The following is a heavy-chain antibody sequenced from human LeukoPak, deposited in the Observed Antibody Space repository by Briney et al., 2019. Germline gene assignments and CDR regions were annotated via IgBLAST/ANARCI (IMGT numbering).Heavy chain of an antibody. D-gene: IGHD3-10*01. J-gene: IGHJ4*02. CDR3: YTYYYGSGSYNPPFYFDY. CDR1: GFTFSGSA. Sequence: QAGGSLRLSCAASGFTFSGSAMHWVRQASGKGLEWVGRIRSKANSYATAYAASVTRRFTISRDDSKNTAYLQMNSLKTEDTAVYYCYTYYYGSGSYNPPFYFDYWGQGTLVTVSS. V-gene: IGHV3-73*01. CDR2: IRSKANSYAT.